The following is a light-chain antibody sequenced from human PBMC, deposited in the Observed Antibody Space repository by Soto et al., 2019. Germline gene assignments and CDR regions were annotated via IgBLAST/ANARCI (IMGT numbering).Light chain of an antibody. V-gene: IGKV1-5*01. CDR2: DAS. CDR3: HQYNSYPIT. J-gene: IGKJ3*01. CDR1: QSISSW. Sequence: DIQMTQSPSTLSASVGDRVTITCRASQSISSWLAWYQQKPGKAPKLLIYDASSLESGVPSRFSGSGSGTEFTLTISSLQPDDFATYYCHQYNSYPITFGPGTKVDIK.